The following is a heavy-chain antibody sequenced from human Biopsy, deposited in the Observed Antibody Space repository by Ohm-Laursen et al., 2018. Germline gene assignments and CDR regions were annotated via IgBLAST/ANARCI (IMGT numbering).Heavy chain of an antibody. J-gene: IGHJ1*01. CDR3: ATKLTGYFHH. Sequence: SVKVPCKSPEGTFSNYGVNWVRQAPGQGLEWLGGNIPILGTGNYAQKFQDRVTVAADTSTSTATMELRSLRSDDTAVYYCATKLTGYFHHWGQGTLVTVSS. V-gene: IGHV1-69*06. D-gene: IGHD3-9*01. CDR1: EGTFSNYG. CDR2: NIPILGTG.